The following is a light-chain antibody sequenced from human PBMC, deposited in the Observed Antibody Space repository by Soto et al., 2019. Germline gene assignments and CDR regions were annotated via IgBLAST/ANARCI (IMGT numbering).Light chain of an antibody. V-gene: IGKV3-15*01. J-gene: IGKJ1*01. CDR1: QSVSDR. CDR2: AAS. CDR3: QQYAGWPKT. Sequence: EIVLTQSPGTLSMSPGERATLSCRASQSVSDRVVWYQQKSGQAPSLLIYAASTRAAGVPARFSGSGSGTEFTLTISSLQSEDFAVYFCQQYAGWPKTFGQGTKVDIK.